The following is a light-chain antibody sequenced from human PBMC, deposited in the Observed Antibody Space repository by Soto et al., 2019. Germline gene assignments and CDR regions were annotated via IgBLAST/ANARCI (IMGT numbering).Light chain of an antibody. CDR3: QHYNKAPWT. J-gene: IGKJ1*01. CDR1: QDIYTF. V-gene: IGKV1-27*01. CDR2: DAS. Sequence: IQMTQSPSSLSASVGDRVTITCRASQDIYTFLAWYQQRPGKAPELLIYDASTLQAGVPSRFSGDGFGTHFTLTISSLHPEDVATYYCQHYNKAPWTFGQGTKV.